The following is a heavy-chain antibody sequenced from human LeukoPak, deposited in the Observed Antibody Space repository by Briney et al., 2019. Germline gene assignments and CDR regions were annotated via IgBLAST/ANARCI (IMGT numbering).Heavy chain of an antibody. V-gene: IGHV3-66*01. CDR3: ARVWFGEQRLDY. CDR1: GFTVSSNY. J-gene: IGHJ4*02. CDR2: IYSGGST. D-gene: IGHD3-10*01. Sequence: GGSLRLSCAASGFTVSSNYMSWVRQAPGKGLEWVSVIYSGGSTYYADSVKGRFTISRDNSKNTLYLQMNSLRAEDTAVYYCARVWFGEQRLDYWGQGTLVTVSS.